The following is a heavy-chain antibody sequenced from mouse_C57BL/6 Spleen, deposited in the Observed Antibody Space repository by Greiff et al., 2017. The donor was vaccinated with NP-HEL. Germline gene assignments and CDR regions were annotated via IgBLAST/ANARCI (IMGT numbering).Heavy chain of an antibody. CDR2: ISYSGST. Sequence: VQLQQSGPGMVKPSQSLSLTCTVTGYSITSGYDWHWIRHFPGNKLEWMGYISYSGSTNYNPSLKSRISITHDTSKNHFFLKLNSVTTEDTATYYCARADGYYLYAMDYWGQGTSVTVSS. D-gene: IGHD2-3*01. CDR1: GYSITSGYD. CDR3: ARADGYYLYAMDY. V-gene: IGHV3-1*01. J-gene: IGHJ4*01.